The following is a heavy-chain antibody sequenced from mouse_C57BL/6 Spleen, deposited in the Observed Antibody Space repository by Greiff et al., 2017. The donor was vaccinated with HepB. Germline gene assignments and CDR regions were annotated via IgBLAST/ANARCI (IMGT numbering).Heavy chain of an antibody. CDR1: GYTFTSYW. Sequence: QVQLQQPGAELVRPGSSVKLSCKASGYTFTSYWMHWVKQRPIQGLEWIGNIDPSDSETHYNQKFKDKATLTVDKSSSTAYMQLSSLTSEDSAVYYCARLNWDGDAYWGQGTLVTVSA. D-gene: IGHD4-1*01. V-gene: IGHV1-52*01. CDR3: ARLNWDGDAY. J-gene: IGHJ3*01. CDR2: IDPSDSET.